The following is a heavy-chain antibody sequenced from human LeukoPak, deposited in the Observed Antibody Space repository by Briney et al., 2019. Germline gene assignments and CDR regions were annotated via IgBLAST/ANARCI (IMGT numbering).Heavy chain of an antibody. Sequence: SETLSLTCTVSGGSISSYYWSWIRQPPGKGLEWIGYIYYSGSTSYNPSLKSRVTISVDTSKNQFSLKLSSVTAADTAVYYCARGAHYYDTSGYLMPLNYWGQGTLVTVSS. CDR3: ARGAHYYDTSGYLMPLNY. D-gene: IGHD3-22*01. CDR2: IYYSGST. V-gene: IGHV4-59*01. J-gene: IGHJ4*02. CDR1: GGSISSYY.